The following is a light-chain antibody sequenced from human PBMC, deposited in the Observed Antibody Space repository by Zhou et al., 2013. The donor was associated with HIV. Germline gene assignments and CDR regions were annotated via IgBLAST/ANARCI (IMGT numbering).Light chain of an antibody. Sequence: DIQMTQSPSSVSASVGDRVTISCRASQSIDSYVNWYQQRPGKAPKLLIYSASSLQSGVPSRFSGSGYGTDFTLTIRSLQPEDFATYYCLQHNSYPFTFGPGTKVDVK. CDR2: SAS. V-gene: IGKV1-17*01. J-gene: IGKJ3*01. CDR3: LQHNSYPFT. CDR1: QSIDSY.